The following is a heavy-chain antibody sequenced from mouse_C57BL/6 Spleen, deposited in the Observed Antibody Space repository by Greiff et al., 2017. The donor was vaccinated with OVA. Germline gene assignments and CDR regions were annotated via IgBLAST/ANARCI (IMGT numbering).Heavy chain of an antibody. CDR2: IDPENGDT. CDR3: TTTTEFAY. CDR1: SFNIKDDY. V-gene: IGHV14-4*01. J-gene: IGHJ3*01. Sequence: VQLQQSGAELVRPGASVKLSCTASSFNIKDDYMHWVKQRPEQGLEWIGWIDPENGDTEYASKFQGKATITADTSSNTAYLQLSSLTSEDTAVYYCTTTTEFAYWGQGTLVTVSA.